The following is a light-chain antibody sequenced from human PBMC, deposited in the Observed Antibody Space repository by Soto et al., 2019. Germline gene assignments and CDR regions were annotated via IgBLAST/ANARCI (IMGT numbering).Light chain of an antibody. Sequence: EVVLTQSPATLSVSPGERATLSCRASQTVGSNLAWYQHKPGQAPRLLISGASTRATGVPARFGGSGSGTEFALTITGLQSGDFTVYFCQQYNTRPQTFGQGTKVDIK. CDR2: GAS. V-gene: IGKV3-15*01. CDR1: QTVGSN. CDR3: QQYNTRPQT. J-gene: IGKJ1*01.